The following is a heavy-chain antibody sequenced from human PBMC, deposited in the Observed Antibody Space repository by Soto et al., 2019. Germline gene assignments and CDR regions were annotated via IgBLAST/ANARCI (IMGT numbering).Heavy chain of an antibody. V-gene: IGHV5-51*01. J-gene: IGHJ6*04. CDR2: IYPGDSDT. Sequence: GESLKISCNGSGYSFTSYWIGWVRQMPGKGLEWMGIIYPGDSDTRYSPSFQGQVTISADKSISTAYLQWSSLKASDTAMYYSATHRDRAYGASDYGGNYNYYYFGMDVWGERTTVTVSS. CDR3: ATHRDRAYGASDYGGNYNYYYFGMDV. CDR1: GYSFTSYW. D-gene: IGHD4-17*01.